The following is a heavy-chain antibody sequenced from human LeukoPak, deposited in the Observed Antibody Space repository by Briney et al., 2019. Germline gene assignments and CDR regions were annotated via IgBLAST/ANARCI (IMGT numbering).Heavy chain of an antibody. Sequence: GGSLRLSYAASGFTFDDYAMHWVRQAPGQGLEWVSLISGDGGSTYYADSVKGRFTISRDNSKNSLYLQMNSLRTEDTALYYCAKEGDYYDSSRALDYWGQGTLVTVSS. CDR2: ISGDGGST. CDR3: AKEGDYYDSSRALDY. J-gene: IGHJ4*02. V-gene: IGHV3-43*02. CDR1: GFTFDDYA. D-gene: IGHD3-22*01.